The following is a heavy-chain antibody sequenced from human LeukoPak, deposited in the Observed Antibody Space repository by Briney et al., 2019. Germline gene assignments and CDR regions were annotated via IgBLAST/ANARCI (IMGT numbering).Heavy chain of an antibody. Sequence: PSQTLSLTCSVSGGSISSGDYYWSWIRQPPGKGLEWIGYIYYSGSTYYNPSLKSRVTISVDTSKNQFSLKLSSVTAADTAVYYCAREPTYYDILTGYYPDAFDIWGQGTMVTVSS. CDR1: GGSISSGDYY. J-gene: IGHJ3*02. D-gene: IGHD3-9*01. CDR3: AREPTYYDILTGYYPDAFDI. CDR2: IYYSGST. V-gene: IGHV4-30-4*08.